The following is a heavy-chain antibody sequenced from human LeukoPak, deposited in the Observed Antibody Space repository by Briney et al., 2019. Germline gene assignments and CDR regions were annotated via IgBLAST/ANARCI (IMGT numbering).Heavy chain of an antibody. V-gene: IGHV1-69*01. D-gene: IGHD3-10*01. J-gene: IGHJ4*02. CDR2: IIPIFGTA. Sequence: SVKVSCKASGGTFSSYAISWVRQAPGQGLEWMGGIIPIFGTANYAQKFQGRVTITADESTSTAYMELSSLRSEDTAVYYCAREGASNITMVRGSAWGQGTLVTVSS. CDR3: AREGASNITMVRGSA. CDR1: GGTFSSYA.